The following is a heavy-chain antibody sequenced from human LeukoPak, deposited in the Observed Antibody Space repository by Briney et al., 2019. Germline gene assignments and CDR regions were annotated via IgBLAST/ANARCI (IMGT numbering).Heavy chain of an antibody. CDR2: IYYSGST. Sequence: SETLSLTCTVSGGSISSYYWSWIRQPPGKGLEWIGYIYYSGSTNYNPSLKSRVTISVDTSKNQFSLKLSSVTAADTAVYYCAREENYYDSSGAFDYWGQGTLVTVSS. CDR1: GGSISSYY. D-gene: IGHD3-22*01. J-gene: IGHJ4*02. V-gene: IGHV4-59*12. CDR3: AREENYYDSSGAFDY.